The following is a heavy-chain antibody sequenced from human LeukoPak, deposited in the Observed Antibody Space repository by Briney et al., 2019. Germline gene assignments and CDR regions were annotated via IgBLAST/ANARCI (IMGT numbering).Heavy chain of an antibody. D-gene: IGHD2-15*01. CDR3: ARDHCSGGSCYLDY. CDR1: GGSISSGSYY. Sequence: PSQTLSLTCTVSGGSISSGSYYWSWIRQPAGKGLEWIGRIYTSGSTNYNPSLKSRVTMSVDTSKNQFSLKLSSVTAADTAVYYCARDHCSGGSCYLDYWGQGTLVTVSS. CDR2: IYTSGST. V-gene: IGHV4-61*02. J-gene: IGHJ4*02.